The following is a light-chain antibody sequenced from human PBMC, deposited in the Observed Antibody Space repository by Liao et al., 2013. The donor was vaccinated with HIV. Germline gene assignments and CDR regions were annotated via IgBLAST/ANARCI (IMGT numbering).Light chain of an antibody. Sequence: SYELTQPPVSVSPGQTASITCSGDELGDKYACWYQQKPGQSPVLVIYQDSKRPSGIPERFSGSNSGNTATLTISGTQAMDEADYYCQAWDSSSYVVFGGGTKLTVL. V-gene: IGLV3-1*01. J-gene: IGLJ2*01. CDR1: ELGDKY. CDR3: QAWDSSSYVV. CDR2: QDS.